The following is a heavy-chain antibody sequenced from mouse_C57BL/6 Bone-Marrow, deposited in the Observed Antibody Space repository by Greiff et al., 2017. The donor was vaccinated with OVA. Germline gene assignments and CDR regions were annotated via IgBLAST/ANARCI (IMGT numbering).Heavy chain of an antibody. CDR2: IHPSDSDT. CDR1: GYTFTSYW. Sequence: QVQLQQPGAELVKPGASVKVSCKASGYTFTSYWMHWVKQRPGQGLEWIGRIHPSDSDTNYNQKFKGKATLTVDKSSNTVYMQLSSLTSEDSAVYYCAILDGSSYRCAYWGQGTLVTVSA. CDR3: AILDGSSYRCAY. J-gene: IGHJ3*01. V-gene: IGHV1-74*01. D-gene: IGHD1-1*01.